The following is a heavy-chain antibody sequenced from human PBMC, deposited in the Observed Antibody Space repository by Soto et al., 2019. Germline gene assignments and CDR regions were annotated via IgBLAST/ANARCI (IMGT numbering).Heavy chain of an antibody. V-gene: IGHV3-11*06. CDR3: ARLRASSWYMGGYLDY. CDR1: GFTFSDYY. D-gene: IGHD6-13*01. J-gene: IGHJ4*02. Sequence: VQLVESGGGLVKPGGSLRLSCAASGFTFSDYYMSWIRQAPEKGLEWVSYIVTSSAYTNYADSVKGRFTISRDNAKNSLYLEMNSLRAEDTAVYYCARLRASSWYMGGYLDYWGQGTLVTVSS. CDR2: IVTSSAYT.